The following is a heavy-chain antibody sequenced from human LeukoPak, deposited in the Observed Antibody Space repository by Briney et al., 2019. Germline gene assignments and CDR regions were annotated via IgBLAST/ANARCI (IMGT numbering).Heavy chain of an antibody. V-gene: IGHV3-23*01. CDR2: ISGSGGST. Sequence: GGSLRLSCAASGFTFSSYAMSWVRQAPGKGLEWVSSISGSGGSTYYADSVKGRFTISRDNSKNALYLQMNSLRAEDTAVYYCASTDYYDSSGYYSEPFDYWGQGTLVTVSS. J-gene: IGHJ4*02. D-gene: IGHD3-22*01. CDR1: GFTFSSYA. CDR3: ASTDYYDSSGYYSEPFDY.